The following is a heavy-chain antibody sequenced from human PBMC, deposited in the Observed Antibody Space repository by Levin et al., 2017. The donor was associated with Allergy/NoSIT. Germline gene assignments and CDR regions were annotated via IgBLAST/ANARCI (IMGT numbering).Heavy chain of an antibody. CDR3: ARDYYYGSGSYYKRLFDY. J-gene: IGHJ4*02. CDR1: GYTFTGYY. CDR2: INPNSGGT. Sequence: GESLKISCKASGYTFTGYYMHWVRQAPGQGLEWMGWINPNSGGTNYAQKFQGRVTMTRDTSISTAYMELSRLRSDDTAVYYCARDYYYGSGSYYKRLFDYWGQGTLVTVSS. D-gene: IGHD3-10*01. V-gene: IGHV1-2*02.